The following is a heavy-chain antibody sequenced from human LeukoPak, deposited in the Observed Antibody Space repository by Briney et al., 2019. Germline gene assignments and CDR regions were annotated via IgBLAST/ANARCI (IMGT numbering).Heavy chain of an antibody. V-gene: IGHV3-7*01. Sequence: GGSLRLSCAASGFTFSSYGIHWVRQAPGKGLEWVANIKQDGNEKYYVDSVKGRFTISRDNGKNSLYLQMNSLRAEDTAVYYCARLGTAEGTLEDYWGQGTLVTVSS. J-gene: IGHJ4*02. CDR3: ARLGTAEGTLEDY. D-gene: IGHD6-13*01. CDR2: IKQDGNEK. CDR1: GFTFSSYG.